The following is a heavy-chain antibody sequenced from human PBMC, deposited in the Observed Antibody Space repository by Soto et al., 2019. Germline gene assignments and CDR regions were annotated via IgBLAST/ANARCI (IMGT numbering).Heavy chain of an antibody. Sequence: SETLSLTCAVYGGSFSGYYWSWIRQPPGKGLEWIGEINHSGSTNYNPSLKSRVTISVDTSKNQFSLKLSSVTAADTAVYYCARTYIAARPGGGFDPWGQGTLVPVSS. CDR2: INHSGST. CDR1: GGSFSGYY. V-gene: IGHV4-34*01. D-gene: IGHD6-6*01. CDR3: ARTYIAARPGGGFDP. J-gene: IGHJ5*02.